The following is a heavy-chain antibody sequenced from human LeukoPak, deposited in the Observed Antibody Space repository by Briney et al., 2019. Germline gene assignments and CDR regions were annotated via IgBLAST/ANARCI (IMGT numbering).Heavy chain of an antibody. D-gene: IGHD3-22*01. Sequence: GGSLRLSCAASGFTLSEYGMHWVRQAPGKGLEWITFIRYDGYKKYYIDSVKGRFTTSRDNSKNTVSLQMSSLRVEDTAVYYCARNAHSFDSSGYYFHFWGQGTRATVSS. CDR1: GFTLSEYG. CDR2: IRYDGYKK. CDR3: ARNAHSFDSSGYYFHF. J-gene: IGHJ4*02. V-gene: IGHV3-30*02.